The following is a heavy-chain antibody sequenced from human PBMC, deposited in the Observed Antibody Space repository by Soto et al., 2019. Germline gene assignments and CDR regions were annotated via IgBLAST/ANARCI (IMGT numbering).Heavy chain of an antibody. Sequence: GESLKICCAASGFTFSTYAMSWVRQAPGKGLEWVSTITTSGGNPYYADSVQGRFTISRDNSKNTLYLQMNSLRAEDTAVYYCAGRYCTYGVCYTNYYYYIDVWAKRTTVTGSS. V-gene: IGHV3-23*01. CDR3: AGRYCTYGVCYTNYYYYIDV. CDR1: GFTFSTYA. CDR2: ITTSGGNP. D-gene: IGHD2-8*01. J-gene: IGHJ6*03.